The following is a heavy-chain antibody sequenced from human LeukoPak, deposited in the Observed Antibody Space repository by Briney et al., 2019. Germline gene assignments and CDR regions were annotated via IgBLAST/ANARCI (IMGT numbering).Heavy chain of an antibody. D-gene: IGHD3-3*01. V-gene: IGHV4-34*01. CDR2: INHSGST. Sequence: PSETLSHTCAVYGGSFSGYYWSWIRQPPGKGLEWIGEINHSGSTNYNPSLKSRVTISVDTSKNQFSLKLSSVTAADTAVYYCARGRRANDFWSGYYKSWGQGTLVTVSS. CDR3: ARGRRANDFWSGYYKS. J-gene: IGHJ4*02. CDR1: GGSFSGYY.